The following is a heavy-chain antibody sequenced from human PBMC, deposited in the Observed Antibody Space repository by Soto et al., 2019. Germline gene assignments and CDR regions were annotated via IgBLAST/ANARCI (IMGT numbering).Heavy chain of an antibody. CDR3: ARELSLEPSLRWFGP. CDR2: IYYSGST. D-gene: IGHD1-20*01. CDR1: GGSISSGDYY. V-gene: IGHV4-30-4*01. Sequence: QVQLQESGPGLVKPSQTLSLTCTVSGGSISSGDYYWSWIRQPPGKGLEWIGYIYYSGSTYYNPSLKSRVNISVDPSKNQFPLKLSSVTAADTAVYYCARELSLEPSLRWFGPRGQGTLGTVSS. J-gene: IGHJ5*02.